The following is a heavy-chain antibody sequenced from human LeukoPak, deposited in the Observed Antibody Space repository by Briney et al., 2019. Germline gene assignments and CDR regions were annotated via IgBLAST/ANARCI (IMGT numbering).Heavy chain of an antibody. Sequence: SETLSLTCTVSGGSISSSSYYWGWIRQPPGKGLEWIGSIYYSGSTYYNPSLKSRVTISVDTSKNQFSLKLSSVTAADTAVYYCAGAVLGGAMGAFDIWGQGTMVTVSS. CDR2: IYYSGST. V-gene: IGHV4-39*07. CDR3: AGAVLGGAMGAFDI. CDR1: GGSISSSSYY. D-gene: IGHD3-16*01. J-gene: IGHJ3*02.